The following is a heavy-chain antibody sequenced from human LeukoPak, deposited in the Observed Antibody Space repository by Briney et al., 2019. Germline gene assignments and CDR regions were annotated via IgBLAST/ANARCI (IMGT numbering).Heavy chain of an antibody. J-gene: IGHJ4*02. CDR2: IKSKTDGGTT. V-gene: IGHV3-15*01. Sequence: GGSLRLSCAASGFTFSNAWMSWVRQAPGKGLEWVGRIKSKTDGGTTDYAAPVKGRFTISRDDSKNTLYLQMNSLKTEDTAVYYCTTDFPPYVIYQIFYFDYWGQGTLVTVSS. CDR3: TTDFPPYVIYQIFYFDY. CDR1: GFTFSNAW. D-gene: IGHD2-2*02.